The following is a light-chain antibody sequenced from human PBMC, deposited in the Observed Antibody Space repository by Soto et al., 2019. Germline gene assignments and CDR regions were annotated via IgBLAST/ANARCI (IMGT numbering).Light chain of an antibody. CDR3: QQYNSYSPT. CDR2: DAS. Sequence: DIQMTQSPSTLSASVGDRVTITCRASQSISSWLAWYQQKPWKAPKLLIYDASSLESGVPSRFSGSGSGTEFPLTISSLQPDDFGTYYCQQYNSYSPTFGQGTKVEIK. CDR1: QSISSW. J-gene: IGKJ1*01. V-gene: IGKV1-5*01.